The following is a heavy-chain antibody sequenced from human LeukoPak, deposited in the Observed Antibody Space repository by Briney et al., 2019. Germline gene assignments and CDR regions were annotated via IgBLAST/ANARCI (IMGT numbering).Heavy chain of an antibody. V-gene: IGHV4-59*08. CDR3: ARRRLYGMDV. J-gene: IGHJ6*02. CDR1: GGSISSYY. D-gene: IGHD6-25*01. Sequence: SETLSLTCTVSGGSISSYYWSWIRQPPGKGLEWIGYIYYSGSTNYNPSLKSRVTISVDTSKNQFSLKLSSVTAADTAVYYRARRRLYGMDVWGQGTTVTVSS. CDR2: IYYSGST.